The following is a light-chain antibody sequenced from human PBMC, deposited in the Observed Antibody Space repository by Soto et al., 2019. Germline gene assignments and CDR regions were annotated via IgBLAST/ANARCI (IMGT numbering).Light chain of an antibody. J-gene: IGKJ1*01. Sequence: EILMAQSTGTLSLSPGERATHSCRASQSVRSSYLAWYQQKPGQAPRLLIYGASIRATGIPDRFSGSGSGTDFSLSISRLEPEDFAVYYCQDYGGSRTFGQGTKVDIK. CDR2: GAS. CDR3: QDYGGSRT. V-gene: IGKV3-20*01. CDR1: QSVRSSY.